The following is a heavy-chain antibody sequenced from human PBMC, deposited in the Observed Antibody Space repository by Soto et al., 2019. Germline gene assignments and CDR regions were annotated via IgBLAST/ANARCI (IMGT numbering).Heavy chain of an antibody. CDR3: VRDGTKTLRDWFDP. D-gene: IGHD1-1*01. CDR2: IYATGTT. Sequence: SETLSLTCTVSGASISGFYWSWIRKSAGKGLEWIGRIYATGTTDYNPSLKSRVMMSVDTSKKEFSLKLRSVTAADTAVYYCVRDGTKTLRDWFDPWGQGISVTVSS. J-gene: IGHJ5*02. V-gene: IGHV4-4*07. CDR1: GASISGFY.